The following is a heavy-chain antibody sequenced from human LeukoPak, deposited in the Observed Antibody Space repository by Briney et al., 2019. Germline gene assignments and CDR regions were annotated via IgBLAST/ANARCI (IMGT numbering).Heavy chain of an antibody. Sequence: GGSLRLSCAASGFTFSSYSMNWVRQAPGKGLEWVSSISSSGSYIYYADSVKGRFTISRDNAKNSLYPQMNSLRAEDTAVYYCARDTSGYDSSGYYYPDLYYFDYWGQGTLVTVSS. CDR3: ARDTSGYDSSGYYYPDLYYFDY. CDR1: GFTFSSYS. CDR2: ISSSGSYI. J-gene: IGHJ4*02. D-gene: IGHD3-22*01. V-gene: IGHV3-21*01.